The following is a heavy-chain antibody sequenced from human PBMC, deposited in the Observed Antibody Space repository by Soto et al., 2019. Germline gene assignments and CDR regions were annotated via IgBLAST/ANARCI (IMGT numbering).Heavy chain of an antibody. CDR2: IYYSGST. CDR3: ARGLEYYDFWSGPYYYYYYMDV. D-gene: IGHD3-3*01. V-gene: IGHV4-59*01. Sequence: SETLSLTCTVSGGSISSYYWSWIRQPPGKGLEWNGYIYYSGSTNYNPSLKSRVTISVDTSKNQFSLKLSSVTAADTAVYYCARGLEYYDFWSGPYYYYYYMDVWGKGTTVTVSS. CDR1: GGSISSYY. J-gene: IGHJ6*03.